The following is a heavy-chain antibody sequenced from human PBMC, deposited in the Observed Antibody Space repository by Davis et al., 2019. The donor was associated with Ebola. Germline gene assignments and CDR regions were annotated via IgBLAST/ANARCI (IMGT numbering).Heavy chain of an antibody. Sequence: GESLKISCAASGFTVSSNYMSWVRQAPGKGLEWVSVIYSGGSTYYADSVKGRFTISRDNSNNTLFLQMNSLRAEDTAVYYCTRHVSGDFWYFDLWGRGTLVTVSS. J-gene: IGHJ2*01. CDR1: GFTVSSNY. D-gene: IGHD4-17*01. CDR3: TRHVSGDFWYFDL. CDR2: IYSGGST. V-gene: IGHV3-53*01.